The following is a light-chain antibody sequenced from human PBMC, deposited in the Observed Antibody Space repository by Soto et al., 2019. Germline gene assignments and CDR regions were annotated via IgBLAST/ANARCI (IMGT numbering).Light chain of an antibody. J-gene: IGKJ4*01. Sequence: EIGMSQSPATLSVSPGERATLSCRASQRLSSNLAWYQQKPGQAPRLLIYGVSTRATGVPARFSGSGSGTEFTLTISSLQSEDSAVYYCQQYKNWLALTFGGGTKVDI. V-gene: IGKV3-15*01. CDR3: QQYKNWLALT. CDR2: GVS. CDR1: QRLSSN.